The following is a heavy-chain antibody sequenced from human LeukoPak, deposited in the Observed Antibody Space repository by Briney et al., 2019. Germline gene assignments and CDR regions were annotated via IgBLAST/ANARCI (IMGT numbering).Heavy chain of an antibody. CDR2: IYPGDSDT. Sequence: RGESLKIPCKASGSPFTNFWIGWVRQLPGKGLEWMGIIYPGDSDTRYSPSFQGQVTISVDKSISTAYLQWSSLKASDTAMYYCARREMTDWVFDYWDQGTLVTVSS. V-gene: IGHV5-51*01. J-gene: IGHJ4*02. CDR1: GSPFTNFW. CDR3: ARREMTDWVFDY. D-gene: IGHD2-21*01.